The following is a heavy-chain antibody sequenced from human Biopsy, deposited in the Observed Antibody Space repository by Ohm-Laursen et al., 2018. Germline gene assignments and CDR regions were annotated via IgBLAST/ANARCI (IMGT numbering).Heavy chain of an antibody. CDR2: ISTYNGNT. Sequence: SVKVSCKASGYTFSSYGINWVRQDPGQGLEWLGWISTYNGNTNYAQNLQGRVTMTTDTSTSTAYMELRSLRSDDTAVYYCARGGTLVVVPTAVLHSFDIWGQGTMVTVSS. CDR1: GYTFSSYG. D-gene: IGHD2-2*01. J-gene: IGHJ3*02. V-gene: IGHV1-18*01. CDR3: ARGGTLVVVPTAVLHSFDI.